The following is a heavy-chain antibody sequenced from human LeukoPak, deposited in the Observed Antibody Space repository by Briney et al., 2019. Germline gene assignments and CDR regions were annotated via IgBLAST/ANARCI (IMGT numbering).Heavy chain of an antibody. D-gene: IGHD4-11*01. Sequence: PGRSLRLSCAASGFTFDDYAMHWVRQAPGKGLEWVSGISWNSGSIGYADSVKGRFTISRDNAKNSLYLQMNSLRAEDTALYYCAKDMEYGNYSGYFDYWGQGTLVTVSS. CDR1: GFTFDDYA. CDR2: ISWNSGSI. J-gene: IGHJ4*02. V-gene: IGHV3-9*01. CDR3: AKDMEYGNYSGYFDY.